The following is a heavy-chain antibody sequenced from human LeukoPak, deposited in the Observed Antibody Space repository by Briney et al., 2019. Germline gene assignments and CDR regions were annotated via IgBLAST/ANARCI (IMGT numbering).Heavy chain of an antibody. D-gene: IGHD3-10*01. J-gene: IGHJ3*02. CDR2: ISYDGSNK. CDR3: ARVFTMVRVNDAFDI. V-gene: IGHV3-30-3*01. CDR1: GFTFSSYA. Sequence: PGGSLRLSCAASGFTFSSYAMHWVRQAPGKGLEWVAVISYDGSNKYYADSVKGRFTISRDNSKNTLYLQMNSLRAEDTAVYYCARVFTMVRVNDAFDIWGQGTMVTVSP.